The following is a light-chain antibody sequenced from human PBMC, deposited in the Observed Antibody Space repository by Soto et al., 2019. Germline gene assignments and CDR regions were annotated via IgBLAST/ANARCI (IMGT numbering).Light chain of an antibody. CDR2: KAS. Sequence: DIQMTQSPSTLSASVGDSVTITCRASQSISPWLAWYQQKPGKAPTLLIYKASSLEGGVPSRFSGSGSGTDFNITISSLXXXXFATYYCQQYNTYPLTFGGGTTVEIK. V-gene: IGKV1-5*03. J-gene: IGKJ4*01. CDR1: QSISPW. CDR3: QQYNTYPLT.